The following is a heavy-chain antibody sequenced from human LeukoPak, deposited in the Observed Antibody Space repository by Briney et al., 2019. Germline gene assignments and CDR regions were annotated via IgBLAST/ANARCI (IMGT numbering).Heavy chain of an antibody. CDR1: GFSFSNYA. J-gene: IGHJ4*02. Sequence: GGSLRLSCAASGFSFSNYAMNWVRQAPGKGLEWVSTIGGSGDNTYYADSVRGRFTISRDNSKNTLSLQMNSLRAEDTAVYYCARCSDMVTTPYFDSWGQGTLVTVSS. D-gene: IGHD5-18*01. CDR3: ARCSDMVTTPYFDS. V-gene: IGHV3-23*01. CDR2: IGGSGDNT.